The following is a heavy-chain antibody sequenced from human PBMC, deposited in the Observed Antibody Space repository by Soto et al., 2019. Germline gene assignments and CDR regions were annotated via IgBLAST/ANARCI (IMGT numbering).Heavy chain of an antibody. D-gene: IGHD2-2*01. CDR1: SGSISSSNW. J-gene: IGHJ3*02. CDR3: AREGDIVVVPAVAGAFDI. CDR2: IYHSGST. V-gene: IGHV4-4*02. Sequence: QVQLQESGPGLVKPSGTLSLTCAVSSGSISSSNWWSWVRQPPGKGLEWIGEIYHSGSTNYTPSLQSRVTISVDKSKNQFSLKLSSVTAADTAVYYCAREGDIVVVPAVAGAFDIWGQGTMVTVSS.